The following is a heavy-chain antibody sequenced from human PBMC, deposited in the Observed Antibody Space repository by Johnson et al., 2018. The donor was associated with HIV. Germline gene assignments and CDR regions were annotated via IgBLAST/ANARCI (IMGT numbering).Heavy chain of an antibody. CDR2: IRYDGSNK. D-gene: IGHD3-22*01. CDR3: AKDFYDSSGYYICAFDI. J-gene: IGHJ3*02. V-gene: IGHV3-30*02. Sequence: QVQLVESGGGVVQPGGSLRLSCAASGFTFSSYGMHWVRQAPGKGLEWVAFIRYDGSNKYYADSVKGRFTISRDNSKNTLYLQMHSLRAEDTAVYYCAKDFYDSSGYYICAFDIWGQGTMVTVSS. CDR1: GFTFSSYG.